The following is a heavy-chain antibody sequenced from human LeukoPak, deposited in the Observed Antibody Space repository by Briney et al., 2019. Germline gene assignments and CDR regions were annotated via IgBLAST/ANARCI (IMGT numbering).Heavy chain of an antibody. D-gene: IGHD4/OR15-4a*01. Sequence: GASVKVSCKASGGTFSSYAISWVRQAPGQGLEWMGGIIPIFGTANYAQKFQGRVTITADESTSTAYMELSSLRSDDTAVYYCARDLQGEYGGNLPQGFDYWGQGTLVTVSS. CDR2: IIPIFGTA. V-gene: IGHV1-69*13. CDR3: ARDLQGEYGGNLPQGFDY. CDR1: GGTFSSYA. J-gene: IGHJ4*02.